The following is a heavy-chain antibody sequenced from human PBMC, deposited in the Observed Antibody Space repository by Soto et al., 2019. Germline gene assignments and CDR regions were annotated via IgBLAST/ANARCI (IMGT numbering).Heavy chain of an antibody. J-gene: IGHJ6*02. CDR3: ARDVGLLSGYDYYYYGMDV. CDR2: ISSSSSTI. Sequence: PGGSLRLSCAASGFTFSSYSMNWVRQAPGKGLEWVSYISSSSSTIYYADSVKGRFTISRDNAKNSLYLQMNSLRDEDTAVYYCARDVGLLSGYDYYYYGMDVWGQGTTVTV. D-gene: IGHD5-12*01. CDR1: GFTFSSYS. V-gene: IGHV3-48*02.